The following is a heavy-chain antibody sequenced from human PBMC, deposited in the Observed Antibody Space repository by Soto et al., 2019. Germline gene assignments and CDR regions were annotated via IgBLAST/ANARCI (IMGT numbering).Heavy chain of an antibody. CDR3: AKDPNSSSWYDSWFDP. J-gene: IGHJ5*02. D-gene: IGHD6-13*01. Sequence: GGSLRLSCAASGFTFSSYGMHWVRQAPGKGLEWVAVISYDGSNKYYADSVKGRFTISRDNSKNTLYLQMNSLRAEDTAVYYCAKDPNSSSWYDSWFDPWGQGTLVTVSS. CDR2: ISYDGSNK. V-gene: IGHV3-30*18. CDR1: GFTFSSYG.